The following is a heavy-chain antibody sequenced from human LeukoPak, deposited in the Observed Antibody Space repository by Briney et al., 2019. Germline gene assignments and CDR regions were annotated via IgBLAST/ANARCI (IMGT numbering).Heavy chain of an antibody. V-gene: IGHV3-23*01. CDR3: ARRAGAYSHPYDY. CDR1: GFTFSSYA. J-gene: IGHJ4*02. CDR2: ISGGVENR. Sequence: PGGSLRLSCAASGFTFSSYALSWVRQAPGKGVEGVSSISGGVENRYYADSVKGRFIISRDDSKNTLYLQMNSLRAEDTAVYYCARRAGAYSHPYDYWGQGTLVTVSS. D-gene: IGHD4/OR15-4a*01.